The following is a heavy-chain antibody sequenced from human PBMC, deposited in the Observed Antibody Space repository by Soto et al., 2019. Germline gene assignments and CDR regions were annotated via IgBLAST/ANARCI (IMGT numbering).Heavy chain of an antibody. J-gene: IGHJ4*01. V-gene: IGHV4-4*02. CDR2: VRHTGST. D-gene: IGHD2-21*01. Sequence: SETLSLTCAVSGASIASDHRWTWIRQPPGKGLEWIAEVRHTGSTEYSPSLRSRVTISVDKSKNQISLKVSSVTAADTAVYFCARLGDSYQAFDYWGRGSLVT. CDR1: GASIASDHR. CDR3: ARLGDSYQAFDY.